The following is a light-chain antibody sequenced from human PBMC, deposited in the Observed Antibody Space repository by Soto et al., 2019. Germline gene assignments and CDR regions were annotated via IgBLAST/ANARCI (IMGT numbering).Light chain of an antibody. CDR3: QKYDSYSWT. J-gene: IGKJ1*01. V-gene: IGKV1-5*01. Sequence: QMTQSSSAISVSVVAIVTITGWASQSINNWLAWYQHKPGKAPKLLIYDVSILESGVPSTFSGSGSGTEFILTISSLQPDDFATYYCQKYDSYSWTFGQGHTVAIK. CDR1: QSINNW. CDR2: DVS.